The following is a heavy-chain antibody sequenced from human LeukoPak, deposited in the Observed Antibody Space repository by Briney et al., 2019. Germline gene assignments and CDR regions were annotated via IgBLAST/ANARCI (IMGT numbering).Heavy chain of an antibody. Sequence: PGGSLRLSCAASGFTFSSYSMHWVRQAPGKGLEWVSSISSSSSYIYYADSVKGRFTISRDNAKNSLYLQMNSLRAEDTAVYYCARVADMVRGVIHYYFDYWGQGTLVTVSS. J-gene: IGHJ4*02. CDR2: ISSSSSYI. CDR1: GFTFSSYS. CDR3: ARVADMVRGVIHYYFDY. V-gene: IGHV3-21*01. D-gene: IGHD3-10*01.